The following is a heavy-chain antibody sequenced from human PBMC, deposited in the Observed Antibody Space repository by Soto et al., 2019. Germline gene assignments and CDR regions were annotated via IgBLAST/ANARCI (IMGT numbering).Heavy chain of an antibody. CDR3: ARAPNILTVKYYFDY. CDR1: GGTYSRDS. CDR2: IIPIFGTA. Sequence: APVKGSRKASGGTYSRDSINCVRQTTGQGLEWMGGIIPIFGTANNAQKFQGRVTITADESATTVYMELSSLRSEDTAVYYCARAPNILTVKYYFDYWGHGTLDTSPQ. D-gene: IGHD3-9*01. V-gene: IGHV1-69*13. J-gene: IGHJ4*01.